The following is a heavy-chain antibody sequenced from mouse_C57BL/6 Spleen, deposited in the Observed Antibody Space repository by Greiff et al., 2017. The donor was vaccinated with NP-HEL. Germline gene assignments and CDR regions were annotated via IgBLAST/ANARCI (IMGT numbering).Heavy chain of an antibody. V-gene: IGHV1-5*01. Sequence: VHVKQSGTVLARPGASVKMSCKTSGYTFTSYWMHWVKQRPGQGLEWIGAIYPGNSDTSYNQKFKGKAKLTAVTSASTAYMELSSLTNEDSAVYYCTRTHYDGSSWGFAYWGQGTLVTVSA. D-gene: IGHD1-1*01. CDR1: GYTFTSYW. J-gene: IGHJ3*01. CDR3: TRTHYDGSSWGFAY. CDR2: IYPGNSDT.